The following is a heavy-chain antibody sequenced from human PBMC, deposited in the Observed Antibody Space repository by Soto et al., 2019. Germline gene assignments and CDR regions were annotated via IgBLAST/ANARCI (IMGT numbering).Heavy chain of an antibody. CDR3: AKDGRGPYSSSWYDWFDP. Sequence: QVQLVESGGGVFQPGRSLRLSCAASGFTFSSYGMHWVRQAPGKGLEWVAVISYDGSNKYSADSVKGRFTISRDNSKNPLYLQMNRLRAEDTAVYYCAKDGRGPYSSSWYDWFDPWGQGTLVTVSS. CDR2: ISYDGSNK. J-gene: IGHJ5*02. D-gene: IGHD6-13*01. CDR1: GFTFSSYG. V-gene: IGHV3-30*18.